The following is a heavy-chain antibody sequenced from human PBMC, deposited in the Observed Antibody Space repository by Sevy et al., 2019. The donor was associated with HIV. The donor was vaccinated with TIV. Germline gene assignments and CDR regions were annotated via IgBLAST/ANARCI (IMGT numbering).Heavy chain of an antibody. CDR1: GGSISSGDYY. V-gene: IGHV4-30-4*01. J-gene: IGHJ6*02. D-gene: IGHD3-3*01. Sequence: SETLSLTCTVSGGSISSGDYYWSWIRQPPGKGLEWIGYIYYSGSTYYHPSLKSRVTISVDTSKNQFSLKLSSVTAADTAVYYCAREPTPYYDFWSGRYGMDVWGQGTTVTVSS. CDR2: IYYSGST. CDR3: AREPTPYYDFWSGRYGMDV.